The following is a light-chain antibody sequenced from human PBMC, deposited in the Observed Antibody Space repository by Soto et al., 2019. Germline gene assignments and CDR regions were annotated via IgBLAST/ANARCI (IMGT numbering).Light chain of an antibody. V-gene: IGKV3-11*01. Sequence: EIVLTQSPATLSLPPGERATLSCRASQSVGSYLAWYQQKPGQAPRLLIYDSSNRATGIPARFSGSGSGTDFSLNILQLEPEDVAFYYWQQRRHWRTFGQGTNVEIK. CDR3: QQRRHWRT. J-gene: IGKJ1*01. CDR1: QSVGSY. CDR2: DSS.